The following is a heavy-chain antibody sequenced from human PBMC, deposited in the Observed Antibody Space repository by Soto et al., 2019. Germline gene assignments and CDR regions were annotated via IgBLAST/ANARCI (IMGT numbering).Heavy chain of an antibody. J-gene: IGHJ4*02. CDR1: GFTFSSYA. D-gene: IGHD3-3*01. CDR2: ISGSGGST. Sequence: GGSLRLSCAASGFTFSSYAMSWVRQAPGKGLEWVSAISGSGGSTYYADSVKGRFTISRDNSRNTLYLQMNSLRAEDTAVYYCAKILRFLEWSLDYWGQGTLVTVSS. CDR3: AKILRFLEWSLDY. V-gene: IGHV3-23*01.